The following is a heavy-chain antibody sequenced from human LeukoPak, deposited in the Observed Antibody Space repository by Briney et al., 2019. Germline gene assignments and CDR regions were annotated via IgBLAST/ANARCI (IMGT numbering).Heavy chain of an antibody. V-gene: IGHV1-2*02. J-gene: IGHJ4*02. CDR1: VYSFSDYY. D-gene: IGHD5-12*01. CDR2: INPKTGAT. Sequence: VASVKVSCKASVYSFSDYYINWVRQAPGQGLEWMGWINPKTGATNYARKFEGRVTMTGDTSISTAYMELDRLIFDDTAVYFCARDARRGYSGYDFDYWGQGTLVTVSS. CDR3: ARDARRGYSGYDFDY.